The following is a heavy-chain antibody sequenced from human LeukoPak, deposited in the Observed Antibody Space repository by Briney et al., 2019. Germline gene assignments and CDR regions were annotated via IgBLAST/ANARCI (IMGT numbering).Heavy chain of an antibody. CDR2: IIPIFGTA. D-gene: IGHD3-9*01. V-gene: IGHV1-69*13. CDR1: GGTFSSYA. J-gene: IGHJ4*02. Sequence: AASVKVSCKASGGTFSSYAISWVRQAPGQGLEWMGGIIPIFGTANYAQKFQGRVTITADESTSTAYMELSSLRSEDTAVYYCARSPDILTGENFDYWGQGTLVTVSS. CDR3: ARSPDILTGENFDY.